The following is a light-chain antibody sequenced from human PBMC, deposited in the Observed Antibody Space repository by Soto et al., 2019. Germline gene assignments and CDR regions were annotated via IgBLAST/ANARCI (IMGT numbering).Light chain of an antibody. V-gene: IGKV3-11*01. J-gene: IGKJ5*01. CDR1: ESISIY. CDR3: QHRST. Sequence: ERATLSCRARESISIYLSWYQQTPGQAPRLLIRDASKRATGVPVRFSGSGSGTAFTITIRSLEPEDFALYHCQHRSTFGHGTRLEIK. CDR2: DAS.